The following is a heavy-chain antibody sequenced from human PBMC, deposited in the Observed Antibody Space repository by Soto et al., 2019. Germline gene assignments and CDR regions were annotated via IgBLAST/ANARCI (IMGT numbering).Heavy chain of an antibody. V-gene: IGHV3-49*03. CDR3: TRHHSSSWYYYGMDV. CDR1: GFTFGDYA. J-gene: IGHJ6*02. Sequence: GGSLRLSCTASGFTFGDYAMSWFRQAPGKGLEWVGFIRSKAYGGTTEYAASVKGRFTISRDDSKSIAYLQMNSLKTEDTAVYYRTRHHSSSWYYYGMDVWGQGTTVTVSS. CDR2: IRSKAYGGTT. D-gene: IGHD6-13*01.